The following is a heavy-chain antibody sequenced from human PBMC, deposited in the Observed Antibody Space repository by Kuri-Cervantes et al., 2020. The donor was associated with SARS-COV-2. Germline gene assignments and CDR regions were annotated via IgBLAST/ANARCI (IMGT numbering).Heavy chain of an antibody. CDR1: GGTFSSYA. Sequence: SVKVSCKASGGTFSSYAISWVRQAPGQGLEWMGRIIPILGIANYAQKFQGRVTITADKSTSTAYMELSSLRSEDTAVYCCARLSGSGSYRTLDYWGQGTLVTVSS. D-gene: IGHD3-10*01. CDR3: ARLSGSGSYRTLDY. J-gene: IGHJ4*02. V-gene: IGHV1-69*04. CDR2: IIPILGIA.